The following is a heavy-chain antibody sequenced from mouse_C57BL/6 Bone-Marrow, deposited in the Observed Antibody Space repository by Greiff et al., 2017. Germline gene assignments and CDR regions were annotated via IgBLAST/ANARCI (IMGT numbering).Heavy chain of an antibody. Sequence: QVHVKQPGAELVKPGASVKLSCKASGYTFTSYWMHWVKQRPGQGLEWIGMIHPNSGNTNYNEKLKSKATLTVDKSSSTAYMQLSSLTAEDSAVYYCARKSPLYYYGSSAWFAYWGQGTLVTVSA. D-gene: IGHD1-1*01. CDR3: ARKSPLYYYGSSAWFAY. CDR1: GYTFTSYW. J-gene: IGHJ3*01. V-gene: IGHV1-64*01. CDR2: IHPNSGNT.